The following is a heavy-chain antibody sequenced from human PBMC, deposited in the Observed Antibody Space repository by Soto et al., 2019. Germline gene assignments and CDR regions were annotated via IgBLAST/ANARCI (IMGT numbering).Heavy chain of an antibody. CDR2: INSDGSST. V-gene: IGHV3-74*01. CDR1: GFTFSSYW. Sequence: GGSLRLSCAASGFTFSSYWMHWVRQAPGKGLVWVSRINSDGSSTSYADSVKGRLTISRDNAKNTLYLQMNSLRAEDTAVYYCARPQEYDSSGYPFYYYGMDVWGQGTTVTVSS. CDR3: ARPQEYDSSGYPFYYYGMDV. J-gene: IGHJ6*02. D-gene: IGHD3-22*01.